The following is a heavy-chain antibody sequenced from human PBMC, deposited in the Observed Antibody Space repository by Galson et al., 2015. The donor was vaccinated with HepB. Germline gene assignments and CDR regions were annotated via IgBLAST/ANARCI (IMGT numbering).Heavy chain of an antibody. V-gene: IGHV3-48*04. J-gene: IGHJ4*02. CDR1: TFIFSTYS. CDR3: VFLRGNDLKPLDY. Sequence: SLRLSCAASTFIFSTYSMNWVRQAPGKGLEWISYISSSSTTKYYADSVKGRFTISRDNAKNSLYLQMSSLRAEDTDVYYCVFLRGNDLKPLDYWGQGILVTVSS. CDR2: ISSSSTTK. D-gene: IGHD4-23*01.